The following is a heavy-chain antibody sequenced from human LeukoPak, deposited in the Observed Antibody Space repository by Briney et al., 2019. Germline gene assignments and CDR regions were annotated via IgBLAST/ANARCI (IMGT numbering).Heavy chain of an antibody. CDR2: IYYTGST. D-gene: IGHD3-10*01. CDR1: GGSISSYY. Sequence: SETLSLTCTVSGGSISSYYWSWIRQPPGKGLEWIGYIYYTGSTEYNPSLKSRVTIAVDTSKNQFSLKLSSVTAADTAVYYCAREGGSGSFDYWGQGTLVTVSS. V-gene: IGHV4-59*01. J-gene: IGHJ4*02. CDR3: AREGGSGSFDY.